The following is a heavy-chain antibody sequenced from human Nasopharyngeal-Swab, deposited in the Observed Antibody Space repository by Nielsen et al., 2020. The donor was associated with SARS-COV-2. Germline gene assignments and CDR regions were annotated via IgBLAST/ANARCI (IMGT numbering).Heavy chain of an antibody. V-gene: IGHV4-59*01. J-gene: IGHJ6*02. D-gene: IGHD1-1*01. CDR3: ARGVLHNLYYYYGMDV. Sequence: RQAPGKGLEWIGYIYYSGSTNYNPSLKSRVTISVDTSKNQFSLKLSSVTAADTAVYYCARGVLHNLYYYYGMDVWGQGTTVTVSS. CDR2: IYYSGST.